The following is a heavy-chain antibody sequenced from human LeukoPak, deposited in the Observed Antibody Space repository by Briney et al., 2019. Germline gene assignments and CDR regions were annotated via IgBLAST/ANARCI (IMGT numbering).Heavy chain of an antibody. CDR2: IYYNGQT. V-gene: IGHV4-31*03. Sequence: SQTLSLTCTVSGGSISSAGYYWSWIRQHPGKGLEWIGYIYYNGQTYYNPSLKSRLTLSADTSDNQFSLKVTSVTAADTAGYYCARGEEYVYYFDYWGQGSLVTVSS. CDR1: GGSISSAGYY. J-gene: IGHJ4*02. CDR3: ARGEEYVYYFDY. D-gene: IGHD2/OR15-2a*01.